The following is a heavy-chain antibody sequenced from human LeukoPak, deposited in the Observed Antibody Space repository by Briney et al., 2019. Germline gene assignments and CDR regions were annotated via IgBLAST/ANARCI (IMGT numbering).Heavy chain of an antibody. CDR2: LYHPDST. CDR3: VRQYDSYFYYYLDL. V-gene: IGHV4-38-2*01. D-gene: IGHD2-2*01. CDR1: GYPINNAYY. J-gene: IGHJ6*03. Sequence: SETLSLTCGVSGYPINNAYYWVWIRQPPGKGLEWIGSLYHPDSTYYDPSLKSRVTMSVDTSRNQFSLRLSFVTAADTAVYYCVRQYDSYFYYYLDLWGTGTTVTVSS.